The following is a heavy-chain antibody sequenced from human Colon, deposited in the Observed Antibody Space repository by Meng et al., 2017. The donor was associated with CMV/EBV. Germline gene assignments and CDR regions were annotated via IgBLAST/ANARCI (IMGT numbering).Heavy chain of an antibody. D-gene: IGHD2-2*02. CDR1: FTFNNYA. CDR2: IHRAGNI. V-gene: IGHV3-23*03. J-gene: IGHJ1*01. Sequence: FTFNNYAMSWVRQAPGRGLEWVSLIHRAGNIDSADSVKGRFTMSRDDSNNMVYLQMNSLRAEDTAIYYCTKYTLGECPPDVCSRAFENWGQGVLVTVSS. CDR3: TKYTLGECPPDVCSRAFEN.